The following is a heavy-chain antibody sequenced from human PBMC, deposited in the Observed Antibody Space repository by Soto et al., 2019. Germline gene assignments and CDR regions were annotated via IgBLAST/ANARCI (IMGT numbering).Heavy chain of an antibody. D-gene: IGHD2-15*01. J-gene: IGHJ4*02. Sequence: GGSLRLSCAASGFTVSSNYMSWVRQAPGKGLEWVSVIYSGGSTYYADSVKGRFTISRDNSKNTLYLQMNSLRAEDTAVYYCARWRDCSGGSCYWGSDYWGQGTLVTVSS. CDR3: ARWRDCSGGSCYWGSDY. CDR2: IYSGGST. CDR1: GFTVSSNY. V-gene: IGHV3-53*01.